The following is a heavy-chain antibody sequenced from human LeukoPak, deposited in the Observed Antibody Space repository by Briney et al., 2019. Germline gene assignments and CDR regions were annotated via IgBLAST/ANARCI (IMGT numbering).Heavy chain of an antibody. D-gene: IGHD2-15*01. CDR1: GGSISSYY. V-gene: IGHV4-59*01. CDR3: ARHLGYCSGGSCYSGNYYYYMDV. Sequence: PSETLSLTCTVSGGSISSYYWSWIRQPPGKGLEWIGYIYYSGSTNYNPSLKSRVTISVDTSKNQFSLKLSSVTAADTAVYYCARHLGYCSGGSCYSGNYYYYMDVWGKGTTVTVSS. J-gene: IGHJ6*03. CDR2: IYYSGST.